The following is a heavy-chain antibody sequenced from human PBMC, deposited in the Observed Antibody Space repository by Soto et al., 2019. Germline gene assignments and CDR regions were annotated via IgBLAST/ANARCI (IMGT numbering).Heavy chain of an antibody. V-gene: IGHV3-11*01. CDR2: ISSSGSTI. CDR3: ARGVKEARPRGDYFDY. CDR1: GFTFSDYY. J-gene: IGHJ4*02. Sequence: GGSLRLSCAASGFTFSDYYMSWIRQAPGKGLEWVSYISSSGSTIYYADSVKGRFTISRDNAKNSLYLQMNSLRAEDTAVYYCARGVKEARPRGDYFDYWGQGTLVTVSS. D-gene: IGHD6-6*01.